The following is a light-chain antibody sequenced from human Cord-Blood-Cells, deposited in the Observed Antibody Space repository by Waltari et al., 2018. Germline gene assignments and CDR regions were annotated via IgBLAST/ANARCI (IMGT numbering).Light chain of an antibody. CDR3: SSYTSSSTVV. CDR1: SSDVGGYSH. Sequence: QYALTQPAHVSGSAGPSLTIPCSAPSSDVGGYSHPSWYQQHPGKAPKLMIYDVSNRPSGVSNRFSGSKSGNTASLTISGLQAEDEADYYCSSYTSSSTVVFGGGTKLTVL. CDR2: DVS. V-gene: IGLV2-14*01. J-gene: IGLJ2*01.